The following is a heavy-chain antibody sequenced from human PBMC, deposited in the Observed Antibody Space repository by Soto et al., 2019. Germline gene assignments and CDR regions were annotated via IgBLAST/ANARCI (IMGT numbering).Heavy chain of an antibody. V-gene: IGHV4-31*03. CDR2: IYNSGST. J-gene: IGHJ4*02. CDR3: ARDHFGSSSGYFDY. D-gene: IGHD6-6*01. CDR1: GDSISSGNYY. Sequence: SETLSFTCTVSGDSISSGNYYWSWIRQRPGKGLEWIGYIYNSGSTYYNPSLKSRVTISIDTSENQFSLKLSSVTAADTAVYYCARDHFGSSSGYFDYWGQGTLVTVSS.